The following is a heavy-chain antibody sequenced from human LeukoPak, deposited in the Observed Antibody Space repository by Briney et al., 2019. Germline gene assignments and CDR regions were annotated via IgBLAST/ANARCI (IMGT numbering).Heavy chain of an antibody. V-gene: IGHV1-24*01. CDR1: GYTLTELS. CDR3: ATIEGRGYITMVRGGNWGNWFDP. Sequence: ASVNVSCMVSGYTLTELSMHWVRQAPGKGLEWMGGFDPEDGETIYAQKFQGRVTMTEDTSTDTAYMELSSLRSEDTAVYYCATIEGRGYITMVRGGNWGNWFDPWGQGTLVTVSS. J-gene: IGHJ5*02. CDR2: FDPEDGET. D-gene: IGHD3-10*01.